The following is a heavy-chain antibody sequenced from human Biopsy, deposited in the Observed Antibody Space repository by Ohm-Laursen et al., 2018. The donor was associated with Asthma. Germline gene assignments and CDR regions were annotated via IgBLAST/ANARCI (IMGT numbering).Heavy chain of an antibody. CDR1: GVSISSGGYY. CDR2: IYYSGST. CDR3: ARSDRGSMDV. Sequence: TLSLTCTASGVSISSGGYYWSWIRQHPGKGLEWIGYIYYSGSTYYNPSLKSRVTISVDTSKNQFSLKLSSVTAADTAVYYCARSDRGSMDVWGQGTTVTVSS. J-gene: IGHJ6*02. D-gene: IGHD2-15*01. V-gene: IGHV4-31*03.